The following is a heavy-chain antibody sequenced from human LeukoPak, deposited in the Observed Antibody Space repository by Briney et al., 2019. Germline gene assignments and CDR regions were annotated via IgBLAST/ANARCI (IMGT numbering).Heavy chain of an antibody. Sequence: SETLSLTCAVYGGSFSGYYWSWIRQPPGKGLEWIGEINHSGSTNYNPSLKSRVTISVDTSKNQFSLKLSSVTAADTAVYYCARGLGRYCTNGVCYTGYFDLWAVAPWSLSPQ. CDR3: ARGLGRYCTNGVCYTGYFDL. V-gene: IGHV4-34*01. CDR2: INHSGST. D-gene: IGHD2-8*01. J-gene: IGHJ2*01. CDR1: GGSFSGYY.